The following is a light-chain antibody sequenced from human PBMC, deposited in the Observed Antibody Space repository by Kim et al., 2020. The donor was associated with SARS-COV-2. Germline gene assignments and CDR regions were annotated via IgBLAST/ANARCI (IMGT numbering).Light chain of an antibody. J-gene: IGKJ4*01. CDR3: QQRSSWPS. CDR1: QSVSSY. Sequence: SLSPGERATLSCRASQSVSSYLAWYQQKPGQAPRLLIYDASNRATGIPARFSGSGYGTDFTLTISSLEPEDFAVYYCQQRSSWPSFGGGTKVDIK. CDR2: DAS. V-gene: IGKV3-11*01.